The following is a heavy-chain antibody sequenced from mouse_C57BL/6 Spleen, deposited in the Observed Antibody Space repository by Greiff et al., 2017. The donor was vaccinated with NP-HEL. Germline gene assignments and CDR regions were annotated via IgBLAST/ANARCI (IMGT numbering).Heavy chain of an antibody. CDR1: GYTFTDYY. CDR2: INPYNGGT. J-gene: IGHJ4*01. V-gene: IGHV1-19*01. CDR3: ARPNYYGSSYKGAMDY. Sequence: EVQLQQSGPVLVKPGASVKMSCKASGYTFTDYYMNWVKQSHGKSLEWIGVINPYNGGTSYNQKFKGKATLTVDKSSSTAYMELNSLTSEDSAVYYCARPNYYGSSYKGAMDYWGQGTSVTVSS. D-gene: IGHD1-1*01.